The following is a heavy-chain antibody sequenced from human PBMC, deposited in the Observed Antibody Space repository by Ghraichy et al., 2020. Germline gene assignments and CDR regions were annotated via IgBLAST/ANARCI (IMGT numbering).Heavy chain of an antibody. Sequence: SVKVSCKASGGTFSSYAISWVRQAPGQGLEWMGGIIPIFGTANYAQKFQGRVTITADKSTSQAYMELSSLRSGDKAVYYCARRDFGVVNYYYCYGMDVWGQGTTVTVSS. CDR3: ARRDFGVVNYYYCYGMDV. CDR1: GGTFSSYA. V-gene: IGHV1-69*06. J-gene: IGHJ6*02. CDR2: IIPIFGTA. D-gene: IGHD3-3*01.